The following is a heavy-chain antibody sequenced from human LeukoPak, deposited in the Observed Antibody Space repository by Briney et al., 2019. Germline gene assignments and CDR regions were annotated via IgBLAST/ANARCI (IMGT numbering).Heavy chain of an antibody. CDR1: GYTFTGYH. CDR3: ARDYCSSTSCLFDY. Sequence: ASVKVSCKAPGYTFTGYHIHWVRQAPGQGLEWMGRINPNSGDTNSAQRFQGRVTMTRDTSISTAYMELIRLKSGDTAVFYCARDYCSSTSCLFDYWGQGTLVTVSS. D-gene: IGHD2-2*01. J-gene: IGHJ4*02. V-gene: IGHV1-2*06. CDR2: INPNSGDT.